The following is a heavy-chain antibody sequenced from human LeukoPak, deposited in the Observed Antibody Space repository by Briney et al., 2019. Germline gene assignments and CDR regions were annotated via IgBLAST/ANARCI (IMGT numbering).Heavy chain of an antibody. CDR2: ISGSGDNT. D-gene: IGHD5-12*01. V-gene: IGHV3-21*06. J-gene: IGHJ4*02. Sequence: GGSLRLSCAASGFTFSSYAMNWVRQAPGKGLEWISSISGSGDNTYYADSVKGRFTISRDNAKNSLYLQMNSLRAEDTAVYYCARGPSGYHNTGGQGTLVTVSS. CDR3: ARGPSGYHNT. CDR1: GFTFSSYA.